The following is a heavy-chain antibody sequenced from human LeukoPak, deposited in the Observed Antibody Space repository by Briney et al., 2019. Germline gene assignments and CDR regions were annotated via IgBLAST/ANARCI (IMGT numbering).Heavy chain of an antibody. V-gene: IGHV4-4*07. CDR3: ARSGGSSGWYYFGN. D-gene: IGHD6-19*01. J-gene: IGHJ4*02. CDR1: DGSISSHY. CDR2: IYTSGST. Sequence: SETLSLTCTVSDGSISSHYWSWIRQPAGKGLEWIGRIYTSGSTNYNPSLSSRVTMSVDTSKNQFSLNLRSVTAADTAVYYCARSGGSSGWYYFGNWGQGALVTVSS.